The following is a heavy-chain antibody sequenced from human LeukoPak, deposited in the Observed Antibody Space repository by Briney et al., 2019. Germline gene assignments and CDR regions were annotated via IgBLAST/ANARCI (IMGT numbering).Heavy chain of an antibody. CDR1: GFTFSSYA. D-gene: IGHD4-17*01. Sequence: GGSLRLSCAASGFTFSSYAMHWVRQAPGKGLEWVAVISYDGSNKYYADSVKGRFTISRDNSKNTLYLQMNSLRAEDTAVYYCARDRYGDYYYYYGMDVWGQGTTVTVSS. CDR2: ISYDGSNK. J-gene: IGHJ6*02. CDR3: ARDRYGDYYYYYGMDV. V-gene: IGHV3-30*14.